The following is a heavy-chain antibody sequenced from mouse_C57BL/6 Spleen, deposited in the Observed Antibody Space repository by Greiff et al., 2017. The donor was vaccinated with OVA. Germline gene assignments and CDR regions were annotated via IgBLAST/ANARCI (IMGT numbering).Heavy chain of an antibody. V-gene: IGHV1-22*01. J-gene: IGHJ2*01. CDR1: GYTFTAYN. CDR3: AREEGSSDDY. CDR2: INPSNGGT. Sequence: EVMLVESGPELVKPGASVKMSCKASGYTFTAYNMHWVKQSHGKSLEWIGYINPSNGGTNYNQKFKGKATLTVTKSYSPAYMELGSLTSEDSAVDYGAREEGSSDDYWGQGTTLTVSA. D-gene: IGHD1-1*01.